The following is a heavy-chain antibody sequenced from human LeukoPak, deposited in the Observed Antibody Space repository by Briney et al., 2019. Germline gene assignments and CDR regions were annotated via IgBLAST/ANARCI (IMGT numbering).Heavy chain of an antibody. J-gene: IGHJ4*02. Sequence: ASVKVSCTASGYTFTVYFMHWVRQPPGQGLEWMGWINPNSGGTNYAQKFQGRVIMTRDTSISTAYIELSRLRSDDTAVYYCARDLDGSSGCDYWGQGTLVTVSS. CDR2: INPNSGGT. V-gene: IGHV1-2*02. D-gene: IGHD6-13*01. CDR1: GYTFTVYF. CDR3: ARDLDGSSGCDY.